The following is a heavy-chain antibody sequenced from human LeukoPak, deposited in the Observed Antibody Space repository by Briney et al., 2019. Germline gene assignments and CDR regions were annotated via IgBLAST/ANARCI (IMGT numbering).Heavy chain of an antibody. Sequence: KPSETLSLTCTVSGGSISSYYWSWIRQPAGTALEWIGRIYTSGTITYNPSLKSRVTMSVDTSKNQFSLKLSSVTAADTAVYYCARDSGTTGEVKFDPWGPGTLVTVSS. CDR3: ARDSGTTGEVKFDP. CDR1: GGSISSYY. D-gene: IGHD3-10*01. CDR2: IYTSGTI. V-gene: IGHV4-4*07. J-gene: IGHJ5*02.